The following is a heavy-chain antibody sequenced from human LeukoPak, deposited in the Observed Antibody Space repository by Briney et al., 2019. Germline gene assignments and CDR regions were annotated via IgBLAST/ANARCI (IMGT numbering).Heavy chain of an antibody. J-gene: IGHJ4*02. Sequence: GGSLRLSCAASGFTFSSSAMSWVRQVPGKGLEWVSYITRSSSAKFYADSVKGRFTISRDNAENLLYLQMNSLRAEDTAVYYCTRDQEGSDYWGQGTLVTVSS. CDR3: TRDQEGSDY. CDR1: GFTFSSSA. CDR2: ITRSSSAK. V-gene: IGHV3-48*01.